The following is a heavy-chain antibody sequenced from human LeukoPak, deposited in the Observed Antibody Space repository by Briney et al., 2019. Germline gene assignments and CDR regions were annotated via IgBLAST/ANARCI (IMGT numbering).Heavy chain of an antibody. V-gene: IGHV4-61*02. CDR3: ARERDGAEEYSSSWHAWSFDI. CDR1: GGSISSGSYY. D-gene: IGHD6-13*01. CDR2: IYTSGST. Sequence: SETLSLTCTVSGGSISSGSYYWSWIRQPAGKGLEWIGRIYTSGSTNYNPSLKSRVTISVDTSKNQFSLKLSSVTAADTAVYYCARERDGAEEYSSSWHAWSFDIWGQGTMVTVSS. J-gene: IGHJ3*02.